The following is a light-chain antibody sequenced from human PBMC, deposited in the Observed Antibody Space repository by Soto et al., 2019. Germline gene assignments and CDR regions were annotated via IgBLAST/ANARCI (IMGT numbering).Light chain of an antibody. CDR3: QQSYRNPPIT. J-gene: IGKJ5*01. CDR1: QSISSY. CDR2: AAS. Sequence: DIQMTQSPSSLSASVGDRVTITCRASQSISSYLNWYQQKPGKAPKLLIYAASSLQSGVPSRFSGSGSGTDFTLTISSLQPEDFANYYCQQSYRNPPITFGQGTRLEIK. V-gene: IGKV1-39*01.